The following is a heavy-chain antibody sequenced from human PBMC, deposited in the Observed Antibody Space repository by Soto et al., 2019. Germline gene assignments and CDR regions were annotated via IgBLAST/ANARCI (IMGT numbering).Heavy chain of an antibody. CDR1: GGSISSGNYY. CDR3: ARAGLEWSYNWFDP. D-gene: IGHD3-3*01. Sequence: SETLSLTCTVSGGSISSGNYYWSWIRQPPGKGLEWIGYIYYSGSTYYNPSLKSRVTISVDTSKNQFSLKLSSVTAADTAVYYCARAGLEWSYNWFDPWGQGTLVTVSS. CDR2: IYYSGST. J-gene: IGHJ5*02. V-gene: IGHV4-30-4*01.